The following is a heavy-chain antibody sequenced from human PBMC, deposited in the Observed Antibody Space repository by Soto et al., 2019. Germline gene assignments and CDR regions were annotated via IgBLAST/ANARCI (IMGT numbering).Heavy chain of an antibody. CDR3: VRDNWNSY. V-gene: IGHV3-74*01. CDR1: GFTFRNYW. J-gene: IGHJ4*02. CDR2: VTSDGSST. D-gene: IGHD1-1*01. Sequence: GGSLRLSCAASGFTFRNYWMHWVRQAPGKGLVWVSRVTSDGSSTNYADSVKGRFTISRDNAKNTLYLQMNSLRAEDTAVYYCVRDNWNSYWGQGTLVTRLL.